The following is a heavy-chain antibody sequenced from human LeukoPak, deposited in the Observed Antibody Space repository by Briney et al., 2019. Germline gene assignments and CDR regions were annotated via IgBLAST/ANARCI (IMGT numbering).Heavy chain of an antibody. D-gene: IGHD2-2*01. J-gene: IGHJ5*02. Sequence: SETLSLTCTVSGGSISSYYWSWIRQPPGKGLEWIGEINHSGSTNYNPSLKSRVTISVDTSKNQFSLKLSSVTAADTAVYYCARGGYCSSTSCSNNWFDPWGQGTLVTVSS. V-gene: IGHV4-34*01. CDR3: ARGGYCSSTSCSNNWFDP. CDR1: GGSISSYY. CDR2: INHSGST.